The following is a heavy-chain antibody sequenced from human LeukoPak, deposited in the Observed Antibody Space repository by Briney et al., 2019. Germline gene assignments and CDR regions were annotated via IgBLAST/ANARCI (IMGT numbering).Heavy chain of an antibody. J-gene: IGHJ4*02. CDR3: ARSDMVRGVIRIDY. V-gene: IGHV4-59*01. CDR1: GGSISSYY. CDR2: IYYSGST. D-gene: IGHD3-10*01. Sequence: PSETLSLTCTDSGGSISSYYWSWIRQPPGKGLEWIGYIYYSGSTNYNPSLKSRATISVDTSKNQFSLKLSSVTAADTAVYYCARSDMVRGVIRIDYWGQGTLVTVSS.